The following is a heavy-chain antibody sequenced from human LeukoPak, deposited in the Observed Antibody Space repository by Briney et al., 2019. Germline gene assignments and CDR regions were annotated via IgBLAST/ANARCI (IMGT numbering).Heavy chain of an antibody. CDR1: GFTFSSYA. J-gene: IGHJ3*02. V-gene: IGHV3-23*01. Sequence: GGSLRLSCAASGFTFSSYAMSWVRQAPGKGLEWVSAISGSGGSTYYADSVKGRFTISRDNSKNTLYLQMNSLRAEDTAVYYCARHMFGDYDAFDIWGQGTMVTVSS. CDR2: ISGSGGST. CDR3: ARHMFGDYDAFDI. D-gene: IGHD3-10*02.